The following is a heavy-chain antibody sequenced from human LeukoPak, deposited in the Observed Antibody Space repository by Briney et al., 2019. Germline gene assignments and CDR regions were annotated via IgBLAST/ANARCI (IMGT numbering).Heavy chain of an antibody. CDR3: ARGTHIVVVPDY. CDR2: ISSNGGST. CDR1: GFTFSSYA. V-gene: IGHV3-64*01. J-gene: IGHJ4*02. Sequence: GGSLRLSCAASGFTFSSYAMHWVRQAPGKGLEYVSAISSNGGSTYYANSVKGRFTISRDNSKNTLYLQMGSLRAEDMAVYYCARGTHIVVVPDYWGQGTLVTVSS. D-gene: IGHD2-2*01.